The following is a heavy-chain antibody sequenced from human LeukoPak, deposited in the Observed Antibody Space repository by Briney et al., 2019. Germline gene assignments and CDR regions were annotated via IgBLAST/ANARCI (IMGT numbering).Heavy chain of an antibody. Sequence: SETLSLTCAVYGGSFSGYYWSWIRQPPGKGLEWIGEINHSGSTNYNPSLKSRVTISVDTSKNQFSLKLSSVTAADTAVYYCARDRRTPEPYYYYYGMDVWGQGTTVTVSS. CDR3: ARDRRTPEPYYYYYGMDV. CDR2: INHSGST. J-gene: IGHJ6*02. CDR1: GGSFSGYY. V-gene: IGHV4-34*01.